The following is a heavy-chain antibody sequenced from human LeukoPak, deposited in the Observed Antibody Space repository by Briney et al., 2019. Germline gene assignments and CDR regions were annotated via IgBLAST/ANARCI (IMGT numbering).Heavy chain of an antibody. J-gene: IGHJ4*02. CDR1: GFTFSSYW. CDR2: IKQDGSEK. Sequence: GGSLRLSCAASGFTFSSYWMSWVRQAPGKGLEWVVNIKQDGSEKYYVDSVKGRFTISRDNAKNSLYLQMNSLRAEDTAVYYCARTRVYYGSGSYYILQYYFDYWGQGTLVTVSS. V-gene: IGHV3-7*01. CDR3: ARTRVYYGSGSYYILQYYFDY. D-gene: IGHD3-10*01.